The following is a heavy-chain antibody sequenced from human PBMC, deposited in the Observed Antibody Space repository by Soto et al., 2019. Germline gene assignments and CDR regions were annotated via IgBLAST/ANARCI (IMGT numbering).Heavy chain of an antibody. CDR3: AKIPMTTVTLVFDY. CDR1: GFTFSSYA. D-gene: IGHD4-17*01. CDR2: ISGSGSTA. Sequence: GGSLRLSCVASGFTFSSYAMSWVRQAPGKGLEWVSTISGSGSTAYYADSVKGRFTLSRDNSKNSLYLQMNSLKAEDTAVYHCAKIPMTTVTLVFDYWGQGALVTVSS. V-gene: IGHV3-23*01. J-gene: IGHJ4*02.